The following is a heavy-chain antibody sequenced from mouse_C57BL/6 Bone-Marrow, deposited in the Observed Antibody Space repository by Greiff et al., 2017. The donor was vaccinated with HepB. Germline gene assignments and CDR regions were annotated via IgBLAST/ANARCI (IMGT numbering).Heavy chain of an antibody. CDR3: ARDWYPTRAMDY. V-gene: IGHV1-69*01. Sequence: QVHVKQPGAELVMPGASVKLSCKASGYTFTSYWMHWVKQRPGQGLEWIGEIDPSDSYTNYNQKFKGKSTLTVDKSSSTAYMQLSSLTSEDSAVYYCARDWYPTRAMDYWGQGTSVTVSS. J-gene: IGHJ4*01. CDR1: GYTFTSYW. D-gene: IGHD1-1*02. CDR2: IDPSDSYT.